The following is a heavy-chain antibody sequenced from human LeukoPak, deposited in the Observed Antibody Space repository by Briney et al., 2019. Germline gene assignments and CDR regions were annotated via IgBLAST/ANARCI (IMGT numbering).Heavy chain of an antibody. D-gene: IGHD3-22*01. CDR1: GYSFTSYW. J-gene: IGHJ4*02. V-gene: IGHV5-51*01. CDR2: IYPGDSDT. CDR3: ARLAYYYDSSGYYYPQYYFDY. Sequence: GESLKISCKGSGYSFTSYWIGWVRQMPGKGLEWMGIIYPGDSDTRYSPSFQGQVTISADKSISTAYLQWSSLKASDTAMYYCARLAYYYDSSGYYYPQYYFDYWGQGTLVTVSS.